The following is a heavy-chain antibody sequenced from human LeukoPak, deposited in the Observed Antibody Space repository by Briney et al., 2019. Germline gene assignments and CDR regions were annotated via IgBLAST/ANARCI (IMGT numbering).Heavy chain of an antibody. V-gene: IGHV4-38-2*02. CDR1: GYSISSGYY. Sequence: SETLSLTCTVSGYSISSGYYWGWIRQPPGKGLEWIGSIYHSGSTYYNPSLKSRVTISVDTSKNQFSLKLSSVTAADTAVYYCARLLYYYGSGTYWFDPWGQGTLVTVSS. J-gene: IGHJ5*02. CDR3: ARLLYYYGSGTYWFDP. D-gene: IGHD3-10*01. CDR2: IYHSGST.